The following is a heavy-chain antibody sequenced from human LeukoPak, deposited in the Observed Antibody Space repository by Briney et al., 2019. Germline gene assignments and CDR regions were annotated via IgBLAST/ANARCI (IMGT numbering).Heavy chain of an antibody. V-gene: IGHV3-74*03. CDR2: INTDGDSA. D-gene: IGHD3-16*01. CDR3: TRGGGGRPFDY. J-gene: IGHJ4*02. CDR1: GFTFNSYW. Sequence: GGSLRLSCAASGFTFNSYWMYWVRQAPGKGLVWVARINTDGDSATYAASVEGRFTISRDNAKNTLYLQMNSLRAEDTGVYYCTRGGGGRPFDYWGQGTLVTVS.